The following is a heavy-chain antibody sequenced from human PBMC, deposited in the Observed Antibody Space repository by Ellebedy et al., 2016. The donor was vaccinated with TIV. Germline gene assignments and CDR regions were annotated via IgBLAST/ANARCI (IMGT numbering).Heavy chain of an antibody. Sequence: GESLKISCAASGFTFSSYSMNWVRQAPGKGLEWLSYISSSSSTIFYADSVKGRFTISRDNSKNTLYLQMNSLRVEDTAVYSCAKGSIASAATCLDHWGQGTLVTISS. CDR1: GFTFSSYS. CDR3: AKGSIASAATCLDH. V-gene: IGHV3-48*01. J-gene: IGHJ4*02. CDR2: ISSSSSTI. D-gene: IGHD6-13*01.